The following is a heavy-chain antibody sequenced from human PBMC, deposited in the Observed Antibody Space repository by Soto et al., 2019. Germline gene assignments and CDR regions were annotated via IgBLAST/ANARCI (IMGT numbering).Heavy chain of an antibody. Sequence: PSETLSLTCIVSGGSISSSSYYWGWIRQPPGKGLEWIGSIYYSGSTYFNPSLKSRVTISVDTSKNQFSLKLSSVTAADTAVFYCARHGARTWFDPWGQGTLVTVSS. D-gene: IGHD6-6*01. V-gene: IGHV4-39*01. CDR1: GGSISSSSYY. J-gene: IGHJ5*02. CDR2: IYYSGST. CDR3: ARHGARTWFDP.